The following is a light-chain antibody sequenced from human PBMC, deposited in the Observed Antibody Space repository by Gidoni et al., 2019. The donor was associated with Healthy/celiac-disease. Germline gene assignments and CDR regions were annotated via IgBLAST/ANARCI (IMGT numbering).Light chain of an antibody. CDR2: EAS. CDR1: QIVSSY. V-gene: IGKV3-11*01. J-gene: IGKJ4*01. Sequence: IVLTQSPATLSLSPGERATLPCRARQIVSSYLAWDQQKPGQAPRLLIYEASNRATGSPAMFSGSGSGTDFTLTISSLEPEDFAVYYCQQRSNWPLTFGGGTKVEIK. CDR3: QQRSNWPLT.